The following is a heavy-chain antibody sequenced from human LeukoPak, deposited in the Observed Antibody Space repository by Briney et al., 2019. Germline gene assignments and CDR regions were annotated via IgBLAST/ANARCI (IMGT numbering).Heavy chain of an antibody. V-gene: IGHV3-23*01. CDR3: AKDYSDSRVADVFFEY. CDR2: ITSGFTP. D-gene: IGHD2-15*01. CDR1: GLTFSDYA. Sequence: QPGGSLRLSCAASGLTFSDYAMSWFRQAPGQGLPWVSGITSGFTPHYPDSVKGRFTISRDNSKNTFHLQLNSLRAEDTAVYYCAKDYSDSRVADVFFEYWGQGTLVTVSS. J-gene: IGHJ4*02.